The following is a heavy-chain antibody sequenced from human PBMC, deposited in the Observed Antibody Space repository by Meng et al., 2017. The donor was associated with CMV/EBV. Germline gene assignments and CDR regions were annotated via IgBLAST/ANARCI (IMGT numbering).Heavy chain of an antibody. CDR1: GYTFPSSH. Sequence: SGYTFPSSHIHWVGPAAGQGVEWMGWMNPNSGNTGYAQKFQGRVTMTRNTSISTAYMELSSLRSEDTAVYYCARGPYSSSWYGYWFDPWGQGTLVTVSS. CDR3: ARGPYSSSWYGYWFDP. V-gene: IGHV1-8*01. J-gene: IGHJ5*02. CDR2: MNPNSGNT. D-gene: IGHD6-13*01.